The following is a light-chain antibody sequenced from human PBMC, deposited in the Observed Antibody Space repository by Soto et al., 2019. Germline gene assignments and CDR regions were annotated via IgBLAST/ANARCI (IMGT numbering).Light chain of an antibody. CDR2: STS. J-gene: IGLJ2*01. CDR1: TGAVTSGFY. Sequence: QAVVTQGPSLTVSPGGTVTLTCASSTGAVTSGFYPIWFQQKPGQAPRALIYSTSKKHSWTPARFSGSLLGGKAALTLSGVQPEEEAEYHCMLYCGGDQLVFGGGTKVTVL. CDR3: MLYCGGDQLV. V-gene: IGLV7-43*01.